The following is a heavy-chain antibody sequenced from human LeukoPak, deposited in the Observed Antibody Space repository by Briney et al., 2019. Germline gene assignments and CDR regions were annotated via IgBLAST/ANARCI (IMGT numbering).Heavy chain of an antibody. J-gene: IGHJ5*02. CDR3: ARGAIIAARRENWFDP. CDR1: GYTFTSYG. CDR2: ISAYNGNT. D-gene: IGHD6-6*01. V-gene: IGHV1-18*01. Sequence: GASVKVSCKASGYTFTSYGISWVRQAPGQGLEWMGWISAYNGNTNYAQKFQGRVTMTRNTSISTAYMELSSLRPEDTAVYYCARGAIIAARRENWFDPWGQGTLVTVSS.